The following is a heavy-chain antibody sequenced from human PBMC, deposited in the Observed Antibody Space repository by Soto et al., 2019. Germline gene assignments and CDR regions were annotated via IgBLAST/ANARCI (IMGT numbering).Heavy chain of an antibody. CDR1: GDSISSGDYS. CDR2: IYHSGST. J-gene: IGHJ4*02. Sequence: SETLSLTCTVSGDSISSGDYSWSWILQPPGKGLEWIGYIYHSGSTYYNPSLKSRVTISVDRSKNQFSLKLSSVTAADTAVYYCARGNVVAIDYWGQGTLVTVS. D-gene: IGHD2-21*01. CDR3: ARGNVVAIDY. V-gene: IGHV4-30-2*01.